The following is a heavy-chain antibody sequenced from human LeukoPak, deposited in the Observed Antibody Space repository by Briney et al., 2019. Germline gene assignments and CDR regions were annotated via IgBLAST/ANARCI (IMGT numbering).Heavy chain of an antibody. CDR3: ATYHAGTWYYVDY. Sequence: PGGSLRLSCAASGFTFSSYAMSWVRQAPGKGLEWVSAISGSGGSTYYADSVKGRFTIPRDNSKNTLYMQMNSLRAEDTAVYYCATYHAGTWYYVDYWGQGTLVSVSS. J-gene: IGHJ4*02. CDR1: GFTFSSYA. D-gene: IGHD3-16*01. V-gene: IGHV3-23*01. CDR2: ISGSGGST.